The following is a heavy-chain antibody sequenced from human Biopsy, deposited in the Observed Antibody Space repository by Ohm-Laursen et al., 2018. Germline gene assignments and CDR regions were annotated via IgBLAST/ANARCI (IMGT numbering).Heavy chain of an antibody. CDR1: GDSISTSTTYY. V-gene: IGHV4-39*01. CDR3: ARHPTGFWFDP. Sequence: SETLSLTCIVSGDSISTSTTYYWAWLRQPPGKGLVWIGSIYNSETTFYNPSLKSRVAISVDTSTNQFSLKVSSVTAADTALYYCARHPTGFWFDPWGHGTLVTVSS. J-gene: IGHJ5*02. CDR2: IYNSETT.